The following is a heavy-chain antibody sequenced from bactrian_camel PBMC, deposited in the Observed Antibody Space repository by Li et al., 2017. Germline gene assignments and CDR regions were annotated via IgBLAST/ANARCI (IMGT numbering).Heavy chain of an antibody. V-gene: IGHV3S55*01. CDR1: GFAGSNLY. CDR3: AASDSSYTRTCASRNAYND. Sequence: HVQLVESGGGAVQAGGTLELSCVASGFAGSNLYMAWFRQAPGKERKDREGVAGIETGGSTWYADSVKGRFTISKDDAKTILYLGMNSLKPEDTAMYYCAASDSSYTRTCASRNAYNDWGQGTQVTVS. D-gene: IGHD2*01. CDR2: IETGGST. J-gene: IGHJ4*01.